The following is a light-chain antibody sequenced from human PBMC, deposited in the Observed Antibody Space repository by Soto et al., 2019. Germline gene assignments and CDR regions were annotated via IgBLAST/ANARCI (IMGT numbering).Light chain of an antibody. CDR3: SSYTSRSTLVV. V-gene: IGLV2-14*01. CDR2: EVS. CDR1: TSDVGGYNY. Sequence: QSALTQPASVSGSPGQSTTISCTGTTSDVGGYNYVSWYQQHPGKAPKLMIYEVSNRPSGVSNRFSGSKSGNTAPLTISGLQAEDEADYYCSSYTSRSTLVVFGGGTKLTVL. J-gene: IGLJ2*01.